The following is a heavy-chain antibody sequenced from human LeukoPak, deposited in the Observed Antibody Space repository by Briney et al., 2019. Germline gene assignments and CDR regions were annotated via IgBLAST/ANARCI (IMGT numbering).Heavy chain of an antibody. CDR3: ARGWKYRNGYTVTELGSGYFDY. V-gene: IGHV4-34*01. CDR1: GGSFSDYY. D-gene: IGHD5-18*01. J-gene: IGHJ4*02. CDR2: INHSRGT. Sequence: PSETLSLTCAVYGGSFSDYYWSWIRQSPGKGLEWIGEINHSRGTNYNPSLKSRVSISVDTSKKQFSLKLSSVTAADTAVYYCARGWKYRNGYTVTELGSGYFDYWGQGTLVTVSS.